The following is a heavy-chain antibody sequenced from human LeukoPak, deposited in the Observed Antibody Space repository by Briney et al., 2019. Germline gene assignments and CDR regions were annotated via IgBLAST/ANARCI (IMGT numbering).Heavy chain of an antibody. D-gene: IGHD4-17*01. CDR2: INPNSGGT. Sequence: ASVKVSCKASGYTFTGYYMHWVRQAPGQGLEWMGWINPNSGGTDYAQKFQGRVTMTRDTSISTAYMELSRLRSDDTAVYYCAREGDYGDYGGYWGQGTLVTVSS. J-gene: IGHJ4*02. V-gene: IGHV1-2*02. CDR3: AREGDYGDYGGY. CDR1: GYTFTGYY.